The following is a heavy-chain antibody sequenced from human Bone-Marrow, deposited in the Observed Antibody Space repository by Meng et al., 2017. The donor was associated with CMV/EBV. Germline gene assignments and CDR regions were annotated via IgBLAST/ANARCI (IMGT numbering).Heavy chain of an antibody. J-gene: IGHJ5*02. V-gene: IGHV1-46*01. CDR2: INPSGGST. Sequence: YTFTSYYMHWVRQAPGQGLEWMGIINPSGGSTSYAQKFQGRVTMTRDTSTSTVYMELSSLRSEDTAVYYCARALRCSSTSCYHGLDPWGQGTLVTVSS. CDR3: ARALRCSSTSCYHGLDP. CDR1: YTFTSYY. D-gene: IGHD2-2*01.